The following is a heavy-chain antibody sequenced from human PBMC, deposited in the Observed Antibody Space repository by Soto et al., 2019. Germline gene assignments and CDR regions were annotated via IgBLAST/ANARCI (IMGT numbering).Heavy chain of an antibody. CDR3: ARGGVPAAMSY. Sequence: GGSLRLSCAASGFTFSSFWMHWVRQAPGEGLVWVSRINSDGSNTNYADSVKGRFTISRDNAKNTPYLQMNSLRAEDTAVYYCARGGVPAAMSYWGQGTLVTVSS. CDR1: GFTFSSFW. V-gene: IGHV3-74*01. J-gene: IGHJ4*02. CDR2: INSDGSNT. D-gene: IGHD2-2*01.